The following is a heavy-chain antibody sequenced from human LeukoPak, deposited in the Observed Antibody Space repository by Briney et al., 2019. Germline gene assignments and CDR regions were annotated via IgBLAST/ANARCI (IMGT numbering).Heavy chain of an antibody. CDR2: IYYSGST. Sequence: SETLSLTCTVSGGSISTYYWSRIRQPPGKGLEYIGYIYYSGSTNYNPSLKSRVTMSLDTSKNQFSLKLSSVTAADTAVYYGAREEVPHGFDTWGQGTMVTVSS. V-gene: IGHV4-59*01. CDR1: GGSISTYY. J-gene: IGHJ3*02. CDR3: AREEVPHGFDT.